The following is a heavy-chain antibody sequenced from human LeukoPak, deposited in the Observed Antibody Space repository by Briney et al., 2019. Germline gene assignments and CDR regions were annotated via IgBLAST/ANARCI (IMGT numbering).Heavy chain of an antibody. CDR3: ARGTILTGYCFDF. CDR1: GGSISRSSYY. J-gene: IGHJ4*02. CDR2: IYYSGST. V-gene: IGHV4-39*07. D-gene: IGHD3-9*01. Sequence: SETLSLTCSVSGGSISRSSYYWGWTRQPPGKGLEWIGSIYYSGSTNYNPSLKSRVTISIDTSKNEVSLMLSSVTAADTAVYYCARGTILTGYCFDFWGQGALVTVSS.